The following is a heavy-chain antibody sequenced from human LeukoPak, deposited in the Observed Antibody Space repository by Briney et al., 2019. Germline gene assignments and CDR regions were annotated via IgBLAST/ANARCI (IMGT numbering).Heavy chain of an antibody. Sequence: GGSLRLSCAASGFTVNSNYMSWVRQAPGKGLEWVSVIYSGGDTYYADSVKGRFTISRDNSKNTLYLQMNTLRAEDTAVYYCARASVYSGYDPFDYWGQGTLATVSS. CDR3: ARASVYSGYDPFDY. D-gene: IGHD5-12*01. CDR1: GFTVNSNY. V-gene: IGHV3-53*01. J-gene: IGHJ4*02. CDR2: IYSGGDT.